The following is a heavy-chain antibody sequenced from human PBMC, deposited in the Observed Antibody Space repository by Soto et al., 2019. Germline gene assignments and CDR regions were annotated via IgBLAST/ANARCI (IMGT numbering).Heavy chain of an antibody. V-gene: IGHV4-59*01. J-gene: IGHJ6*02. CDR2: IYYSGST. Sequence: PWETLSLTCTVSGGSISSYYWSWIRQPPGKGLEWIGYIYYSGSTNYNPSLKSRVTISVDTSKNQFSLKLSSVTAADTAVYYCARTISYYGMDVWGQGTTVT. CDR3: ARTISYYGMDV. CDR1: GGSISSYY. D-gene: IGHD3-3*01.